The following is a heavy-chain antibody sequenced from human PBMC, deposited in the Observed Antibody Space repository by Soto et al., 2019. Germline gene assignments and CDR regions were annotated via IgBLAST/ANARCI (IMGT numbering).Heavy chain of an antibody. V-gene: IGHV1-69*01. Sequence: QVHLVQSAAEVKKPGSSVRVSCTVSGGTFGRNTIVWVRQAPEQGLECMGHIVPIFGTFKYAQKFQGRVTVTADESTTTAYMDLSSLTSEDTAVYFCASDLNWALDYWGQGTLVTVSS. CDR2: IVPIFGTF. J-gene: IGHJ4*02. D-gene: IGHD7-27*01. CDR1: GGTFGRNT. CDR3: ASDLNWALDY.